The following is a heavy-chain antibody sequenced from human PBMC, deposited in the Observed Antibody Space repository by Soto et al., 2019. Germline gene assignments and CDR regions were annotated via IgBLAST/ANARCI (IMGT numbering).Heavy chain of an antibody. CDR1: DESLSDYY. J-gene: IGHJ4*02. D-gene: IGHD6-13*01. CDR2: IHPSGST. Sequence: SETLSLTCAVHDESLSDYYYSWTRQPPGKGLEWIGEIHPSGSTYYNPSLKTRVTLSLDTSKKLFSLDLISVTAADTAIYYCVKGYSRYSEPPFDYWGQGTLVTVSS. V-gene: IGHV4-34*01. CDR3: VKGYSRYSEPPFDY.